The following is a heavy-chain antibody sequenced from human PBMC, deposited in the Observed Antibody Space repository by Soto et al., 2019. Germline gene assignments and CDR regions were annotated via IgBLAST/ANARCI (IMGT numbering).Heavy chain of an antibody. CDR2: IYWDDDK. J-gene: IGHJ4*02. V-gene: IGHV2-5*02. Sequence: ITVKESGPTLVKPTQTLTLTCTFSGFSLSTSGVGVGWIRQPPGKALEWLGLIYWDDDKRYSPSLKSRHTITQMTSKGRVGLTMTNIGPVDTTTYYSAPSGYYDDSSGYRALYYFDYWGQRTLVTVSS. D-gene: IGHD3-22*01. CDR3: APSGYYDDSSGYRALYYFDY. CDR1: GFSLSTSGVG.